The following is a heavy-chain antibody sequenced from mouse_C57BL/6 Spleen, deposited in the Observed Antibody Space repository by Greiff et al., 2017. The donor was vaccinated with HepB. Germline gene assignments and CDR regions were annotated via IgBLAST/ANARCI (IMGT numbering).Heavy chain of an antibody. D-gene: IGHD1-1*01. CDR1: GYAFSSSW. CDR3: AREITTVVATDYAMDY. V-gene: IGHV1-82*01. Sequence: VKLQESGPELVKPGASVKISCKASGYAFSSSWMNWVKQRPGKGLEWIGRIYPGDGDTNYNGKFKGKATLTADKSSSTAYMQLSSLTSEDSAVYFCAREITTVVATDYAMDYWGQGTSVTVSS. J-gene: IGHJ4*01. CDR2: IYPGDGDT.